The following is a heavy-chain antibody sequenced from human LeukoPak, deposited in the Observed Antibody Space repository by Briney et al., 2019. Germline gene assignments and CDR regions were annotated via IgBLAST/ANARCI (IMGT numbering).Heavy chain of an antibody. CDR1: GYTLTELS. CDR2: FDPEDGET. CDR3: ATETTRRYCSSTSCFGAFDI. D-gene: IGHD2-2*01. V-gene: IGHV1-24*01. Sequence: VASVKVSCKASGYTLTELSMHWVRQAPGKGLEWMGGFDPEDGETIYAQKFQGRVTMTEDTSTDTAYMELSSLRSEDTAVYYCATETTRRYCSSTSCFGAFDIWGQGTMVTVSS. J-gene: IGHJ3*02.